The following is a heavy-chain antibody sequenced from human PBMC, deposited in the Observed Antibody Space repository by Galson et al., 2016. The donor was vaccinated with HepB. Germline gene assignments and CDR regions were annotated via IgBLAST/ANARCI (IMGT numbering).Heavy chain of an antibody. CDR1: GASINRGGDF. CDR3: AREGNGGQSFDS. J-gene: IGHJ4*02. CDR2: IYYNGNT. V-gene: IGHV4-31*03. Sequence: TLSLTCTVSGASINRGGDFWSWIRQQPGKGLEWVAYIYYNGNTFYNPSLRGRLTISLDTPKNQFSLRVTHLTAADTAIYSCAREGNGGQSFDSWGQGILVTVSS. D-gene: IGHD2-8*01.